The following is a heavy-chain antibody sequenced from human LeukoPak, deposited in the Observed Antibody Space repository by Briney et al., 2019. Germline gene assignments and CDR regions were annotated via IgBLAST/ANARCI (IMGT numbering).Heavy chain of an antibody. CDR1: GFAFSSYA. D-gene: IGHD6-6*01. CDR3: AKGREYSSSFDAFDI. J-gene: IGHJ3*02. Sequence: GGSLRLSCAASGFAFSSYAMSWVRQAPGKGLEWVSTISGSGGSTYYADSVKGRFTISRDNSKNTLYLQMNSLRAEDTAVYYCAKGREYSSSFDAFDIWGQGTMVAVSS. CDR2: ISGSGGST. V-gene: IGHV3-23*01.